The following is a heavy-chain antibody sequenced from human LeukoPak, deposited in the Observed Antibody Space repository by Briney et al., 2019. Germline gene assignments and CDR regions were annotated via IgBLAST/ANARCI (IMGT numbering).Heavy chain of an antibody. CDR1: GGSISSSSYY. V-gene: IGHV4-39*01. CDR2: IYYSGST. D-gene: IGHD5-12*01. CDR3: ASGYSGYDYPRN. J-gene: IGHJ4*02. Sequence: SETLSLTCTVSGGSISSSSYYWGWIRQPPGKGLEWIGSIYYSGSTYYNPSLKSRVTISVDTSKNQFSLKLSSVTAADTAVYYCASGYSGYDYPRNWGQGTLVTVSS.